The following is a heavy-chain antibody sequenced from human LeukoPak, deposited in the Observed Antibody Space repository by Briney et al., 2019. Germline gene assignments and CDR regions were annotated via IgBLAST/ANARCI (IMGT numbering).Heavy chain of an antibody. V-gene: IGHV4-61*02. D-gene: IGHD2-2*01. CDR1: GGSISSGSYY. J-gene: IGHJ4*02. CDR3: ARAPLRYCSSNSCRDY. Sequence: SETLSLTCTVSGGSISSGSYYWSWLRQPAGKGLEWIGRIYTSGSTNYNPSLKSRVTISVDTSKNQFSLKLSSVTAADTAVYYCARAPLRYCSSNSCRDYWGQGTLVTVSS. CDR2: IYTSGST.